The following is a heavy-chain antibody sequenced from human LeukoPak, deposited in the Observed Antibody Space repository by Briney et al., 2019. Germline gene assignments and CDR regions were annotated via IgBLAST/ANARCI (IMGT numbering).Heavy chain of an antibody. V-gene: IGHV1-18*01. D-gene: IGHD5-18*01. CDR2: ISAYNGNT. Sequence: GASVKVSCKASGYTFTSYGISWVRQAPGQGLEWMGRISAYNGNTNYAQKLQGRVTMTTDTSTSTAYMELRSLRSDDTAVYYCASGYSYGYPYYYYGMDVWGQGTTVTVSS. CDR1: GYTFTSYG. J-gene: IGHJ6*02. CDR3: ASGYSYGYPYYYYGMDV.